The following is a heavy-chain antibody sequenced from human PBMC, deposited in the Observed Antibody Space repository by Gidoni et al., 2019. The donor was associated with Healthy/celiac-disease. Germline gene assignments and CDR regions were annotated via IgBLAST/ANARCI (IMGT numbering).Heavy chain of an antibody. D-gene: IGHD3-10*01. CDR1: GFTFDDYT. Sequence: EVQLVESGGVVVQPGGSLRLSCAASGFTFDDYTMHWVRPDPGKGLEWVSLISWDGGSTYYADSVKGRFTISRDNSKNSLYLQMNSLRTEYTALYYCAKDWGDYGSGSYFSYFDYWGQGTLVTVSS. V-gene: IGHV3-43*01. J-gene: IGHJ4*02. CDR3: AKDWGDYGSGSYFSYFDY. CDR2: ISWDGGST.